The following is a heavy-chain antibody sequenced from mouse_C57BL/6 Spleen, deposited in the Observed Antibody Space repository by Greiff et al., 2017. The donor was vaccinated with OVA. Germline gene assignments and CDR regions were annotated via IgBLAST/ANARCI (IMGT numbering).Heavy chain of an antibody. CDR1: GFTFSSYA. CDR3: TREDDYDGYYFDD. J-gene: IGHJ2*01. V-gene: IGHV5-9-1*02. CDR2: ISSGGDYI. D-gene: IGHD2-4*01. Sequence: EVQGVESGEGLVKPGGSLKLSCAASGFTFSSYAMSWVRQTPEKRLEWVAYISSGGDYIYYADTVKGRFTISRDNARNTLYLQMSSLKSEDTAMYYCTREDDYDGYYFDDWGQGTTLTVSS.